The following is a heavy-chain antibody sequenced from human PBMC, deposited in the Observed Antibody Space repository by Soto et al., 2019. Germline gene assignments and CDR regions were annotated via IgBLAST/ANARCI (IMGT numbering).Heavy chain of an antibody. CDR2: ISAYNGNT. D-gene: IGHD6-13*01. Sequence: ASVKVSCKASGYTFTSCAISWVRQAPGQGLEWMGWISAYNGNTNYAQKVQGRVTMTTDTSTSTAYMELRSLRADDTAVYYCARDNHGSSWTTGSAGGFDFWGQGTLVTVSS. CDR1: GYTFTSCA. V-gene: IGHV1-18*01. J-gene: IGHJ4*02. CDR3: ARDNHGSSWTTGSAGGFDF.